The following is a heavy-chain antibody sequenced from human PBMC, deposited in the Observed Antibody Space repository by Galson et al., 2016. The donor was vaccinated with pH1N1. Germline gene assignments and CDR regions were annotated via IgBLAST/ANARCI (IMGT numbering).Heavy chain of an antibody. J-gene: IGHJ4*02. V-gene: IGHV3-11*01. D-gene: IGHD3-3*01. CDR1: GFSFTDYY. CDR2: VSTSGQTI. CDR3: ARETINYDRWSGHYDF. Sequence: SLRLSCAASGFSFTDYYMSWIRQAPGKGLEWLSYVSTSGQTIYYADSVKGRFTVSRDHAKKSVFLQMNSLTAEDTAVYYCARETINYDRWSGHYDFWGQGTQVIVSS.